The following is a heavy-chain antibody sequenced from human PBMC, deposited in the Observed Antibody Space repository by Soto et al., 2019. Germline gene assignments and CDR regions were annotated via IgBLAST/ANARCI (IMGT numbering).Heavy chain of an antibody. D-gene: IGHD3-10*01. CDR2: ILNDGSNR. V-gene: IGHV3-33*01. CDR1: EFTFSNYG. J-gene: IGHJ6*02. CDR3: ARDDEYSGNGMDV. Sequence: QVQLVESGGGVVQPGRSLRLSCAASEFTFSNYGMHWVRQAPGKGLEWVAVILNDGSNRYHADSVKDRFTISRDNSKNKLYLQMNSLRAADTAVYYCARDDEYSGNGMDVWGQGTTVTVS.